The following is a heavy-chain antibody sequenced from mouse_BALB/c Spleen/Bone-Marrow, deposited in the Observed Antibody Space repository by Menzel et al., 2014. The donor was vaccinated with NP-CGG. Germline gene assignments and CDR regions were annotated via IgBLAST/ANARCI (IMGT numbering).Heavy chain of an antibody. Sequence: DLVKPGASVKLSCKASGYTFTSXWXNWTXQRPXXGXEWIXRIAPGSGSTYYDEMFKGKATLTVDTSSSTAYIQLSSLSSEDSAVYFCARSYYGRAMDYWGQGTSVTVSS. CDR1: GYTFTSXW. CDR2: IAPGSGST. D-gene: IGHD1-1*01. CDR3: ARSYYGRAMDY. J-gene: IGHJ4*01. V-gene: IGHV1S41*01.